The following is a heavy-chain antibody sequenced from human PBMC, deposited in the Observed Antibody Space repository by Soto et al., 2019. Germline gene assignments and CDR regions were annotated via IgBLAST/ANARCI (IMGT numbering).Heavy chain of an antibody. CDR1: GYTFTSYG. Sequence: ASVKVSCKASGYTFTSYGISWVRQAPGQGLEWMGWISAYNGNTNYAQKLQGRVTMTTDTSTSKAYMEPRSLRSDDTGVYLCARARGIAAAPWGQGKLVTVS. V-gene: IGHV1-18*01. CDR2: ISAYNGNT. J-gene: IGHJ4*02. CDR3: ARARGIAAAP. D-gene: IGHD6-13*01.